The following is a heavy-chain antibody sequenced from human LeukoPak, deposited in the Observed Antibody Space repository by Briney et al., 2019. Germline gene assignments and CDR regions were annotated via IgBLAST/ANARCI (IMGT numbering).Heavy chain of an antibody. CDR2: ISGSGGST. D-gene: IGHD3-22*01. J-gene: IGHJ4*02. CDR1: GFTFSSYA. Sequence: PGGSLRLSCAASGFTFSSYAMSWVRQAPGKGLEWVSAISGSGGSTYYADSVKGRFTISRDNSKNTLYLQMNSPRAEDTAFYYCARVQQYDKFDYWGQGTLVTVSS. V-gene: IGHV3-23*01. CDR3: ARVQQYDKFDY.